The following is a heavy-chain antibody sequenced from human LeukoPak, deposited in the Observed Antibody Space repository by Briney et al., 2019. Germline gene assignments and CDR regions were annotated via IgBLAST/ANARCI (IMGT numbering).Heavy chain of an antibody. J-gene: IGHJ5*02. CDR3: GRRSGRLIHWFDP. D-gene: IGHD1-26*01. CDR2: ISPSGST. CDR1: GGSVSSTGQY. V-gene: IGHV4-39*01. Sequence: SETLSLTCSVAGGSVSSTGQYWGWIRQPPGEGLEWIGDISPSGSTYQSPSLKSRVTIFVDTSKNQFSLRLSSVTAADTAVYYCGRRSGRLIHWFDPWGQGTLVTVSS.